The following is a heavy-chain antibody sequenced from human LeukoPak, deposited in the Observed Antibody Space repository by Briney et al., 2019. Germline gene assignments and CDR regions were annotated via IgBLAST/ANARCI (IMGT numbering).Heavy chain of an antibody. CDR1: GFTFDDYT. Sequence: GGSLRLSCAASGFTFDDYTMHWVRQAPGKGLEWVSGISWNSGSIGYADSVKGRFTISRDNAKNSLYLQMNSLRAEDTAVYYCARESIAAPPYYYYYMDGWGKGTTVTVSS. CDR3: ARESIAAPPYYYYYMDG. D-gene: IGHD6-6*01. J-gene: IGHJ6*03. CDR2: ISWNSGSI. V-gene: IGHV3-9*01.